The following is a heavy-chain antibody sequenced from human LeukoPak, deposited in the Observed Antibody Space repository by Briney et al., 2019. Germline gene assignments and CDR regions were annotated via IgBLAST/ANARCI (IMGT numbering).Heavy chain of an antibody. CDR1: GYTFTSYG. D-gene: IGHD5-18*01. CDR3: AREGVRQLWPSQDYYYYYMDV. Sequence: ASVKVSCKASGYTFTSYGISWVRQAPGQGLEWMGWISAYNGNTNYAQKLQGRVTMTTDTSTSTAYMELRSLRSDDAAVYYCAREGVRQLWPSQDYYYYYMDVWGKGTTVTVSS. CDR2: ISAYNGNT. J-gene: IGHJ6*03. V-gene: IGHV1-18*01.